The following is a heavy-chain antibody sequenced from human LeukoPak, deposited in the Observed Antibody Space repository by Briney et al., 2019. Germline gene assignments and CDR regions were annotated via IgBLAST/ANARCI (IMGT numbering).Heavy chain of an antibody. CDR2: ISAYNGNT. J-gene: IGHJ6*02. CDR3: AYSYSVGGDYYYGMDV. CDR1: GYTFTSYG. D-gene: IGHD2-15*01. V-gene: IGHV1-18*01. Sequence: ASVKVSCKASGYTFTSYGISWVRQAPGQGLEWMGWISAYNGNTNYAQKLQGRVTMTTDTSTSTAYMELRSLRSDDTAVYYRAYSYSVGGDYYYGMDVWGQGTTVTVSS.